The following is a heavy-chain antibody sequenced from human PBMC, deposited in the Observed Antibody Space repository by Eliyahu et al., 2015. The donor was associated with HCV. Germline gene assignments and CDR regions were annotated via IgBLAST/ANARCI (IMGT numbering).Heavy chain of an antibody. CDR1: GFTFSSYA. V-gene: IGHV3-23*01. D-gene: IGHD3-10*01. J-gene: IGHJ4*02. Sequence: EVQLLESGGGLVQPGGSLRLSCAASGFTFSSYAMSWVRQAPGKGLEWVSAISGSGGSTYYADSVKGRFTISRDNSKNTLYLQMNSLRAEDTAVYYCANSPDSYGSGRYYFDYWGQGTLVHRLL. CDR3: ANSPDSYGSGRYYFDY. CDR2: ISGSGGST.